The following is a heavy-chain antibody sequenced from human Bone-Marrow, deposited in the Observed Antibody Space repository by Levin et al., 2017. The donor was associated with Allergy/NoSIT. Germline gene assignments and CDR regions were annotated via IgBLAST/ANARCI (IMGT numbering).Heavy chain of an antibody. J-gene: IGHJ4*02. V-gene: IGHV3-48*03. Sequence: LSLTCVASGFTFSTYEMNWVRQAPGKGLEWVSYISEGSDAIHYADSLKGRFTVSRDNAKNSVYLQMNSLRVEDTALYYCTRGLSGDGDCPDYWGQGTLVTVSS. CDR1: GFTFSTYE. CDR2: ISEGSDAI. D-gene: IGHD4-17*01. CDR3: TRGLSGDGDCPDY.